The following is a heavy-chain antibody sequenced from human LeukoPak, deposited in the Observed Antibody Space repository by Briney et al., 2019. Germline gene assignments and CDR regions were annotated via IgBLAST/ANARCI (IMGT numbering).Heavy chain of an antibody. CDR2: MNPNSGNT. Sequence: EASVKVSCKASGYTFTSYDINWVRQATGQGLEWMGWMNPNSGNTGYAQKFQGRVTMTRNTSISTAYMELSSLRSEDTAVYYCARGPNKSDGGDSGSAWFDPWGQGTQVTVSS. D-gene: IGHD2-21*01. CDR1: GYTFTSYD. V-gene: IGHV1-8*01. J-gene: IGHJ5*02. CDR3: ARGPNKSDGGDSGSAWFDP.